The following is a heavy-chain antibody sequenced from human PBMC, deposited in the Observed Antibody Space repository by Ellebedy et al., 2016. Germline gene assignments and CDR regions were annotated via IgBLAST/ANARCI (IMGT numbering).Heavy chain of an antibody. CDR1: GYSFTSYW. V-gene: IGHV5-51*01. Sequence: GESLKISXKGSGYSFTSYWIGWVRQMPGKGLEWMGIIYPGDSDTRYSPSFQGQVTISADTSINTAYLQWDSLRASGTAMYYCAGARNGDYSFDSWGQGTLVTVSS. CDR3: AGARNGDYSFDS. J-gene: IGHJ4*02. D-gene: IGHD2-21*02. CDR2: IYPGDSDT.